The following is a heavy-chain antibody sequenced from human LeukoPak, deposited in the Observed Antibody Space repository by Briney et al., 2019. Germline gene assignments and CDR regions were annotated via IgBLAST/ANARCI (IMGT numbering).Heavy chain of an antibody. CDR2: ISGSGGST. CDR1: GFTFSNYA. V-gene: IGHV3-23*01. D-gene: IGHD4-17*01. Sequence: PGGSLRLSCAASGFTFSNYAMTWVRQAPGRGLEWVSAISGSGGSTYYADSVKGRFAISRDNSENTLYLQMISLRADDTAVYYCAKGRSPVTYYFDYWGQGTPVTVSS. J-gene: IGHJ4*02. CDR3: AKGRSPVTYYFDY.